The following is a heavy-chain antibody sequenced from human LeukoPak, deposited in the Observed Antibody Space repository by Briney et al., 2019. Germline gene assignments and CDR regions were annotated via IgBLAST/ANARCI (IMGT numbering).Heavy chain of an antibody. D-gene: IGHD2-15*01. CDR2: ISWNSGSI. CDR3: ARGYCSGGSCPNWFDP. V-gene: IGHV3-9*01. J-gene: IGHJ5*02. CDR1: GFTFDDYA. Sequence: GGSLRLSCAASGFTFDDYAIHWVRQAPGKGLEWVSGISWNSGSIGYADSVKGRFTISRDNAKNSLYLQMNSLRADDTAVYYCARGYCSGGSCPNWFDPWGQGTLVTVSS.